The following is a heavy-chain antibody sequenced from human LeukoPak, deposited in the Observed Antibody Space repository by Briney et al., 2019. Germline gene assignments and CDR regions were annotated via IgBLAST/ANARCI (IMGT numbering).Heavy chain of an antibody. D-gene: IGHD3-10*02. Sequence: SVKVPCKASGGTFSSYAISWVRQAPGQGLEWMGGIIPIFGTANYAQKFQGRVTITTDESTSTAYMELSSLRSEDTAVYYCAVADLNSITVAGDRPYYFDYWGQGTLVTVSS. J-gene: IGHJ4*02. V-gene: IGHV1-69*05. CDR2: IIPIFGTA. CDR1: GGTFSSYA. CDR3: AVADLNSITVAGDRPYYFDY.